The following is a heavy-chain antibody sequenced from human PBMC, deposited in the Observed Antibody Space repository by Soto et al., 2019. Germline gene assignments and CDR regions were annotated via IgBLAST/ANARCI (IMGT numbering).Heavy chain of an antibody. V-gene: IGHV3-23*01. CDR3: AKDSDSSSWFFDY. CDR1: GFTFSSYA. Sequence: EVQLLESGGGLVQPGGSLRLSCAASGFTFSSYAMSWVRQAPGKGLEWVSAISGSGGSTYYADSVKGRFTISRDNSKNTRYLQMNSLRAEDTAVYYCAKDSDSSSWFFDYWGQGTLVTVSS. J-gene: IGHJ4*02. CDR2: ISGSGGST. D-gene: IGHD6-13*01.